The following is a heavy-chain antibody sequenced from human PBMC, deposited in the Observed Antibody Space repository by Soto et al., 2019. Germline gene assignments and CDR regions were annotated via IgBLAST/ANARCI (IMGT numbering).Heavy chain of an antibody. CDR2: TKSKTDGGTT. CDR1: GFTFSNAW. J-gene: IGHJ6*02. Sequence: GGSLRLSCAASGFTFSNAWMNWVRQAPGKGLEWVGRTKSKTDGGTTDYAAPVKGRFTISRDDSKNTLYLQMNSLKTEDTAVYYCTTLVPGYYYYGMDVWGQGTTVTVSS. V-gene: IGHV3-15*07. D-gene: IGHD2-2*01. CDR3: TTLVPGYYYYGMDV.